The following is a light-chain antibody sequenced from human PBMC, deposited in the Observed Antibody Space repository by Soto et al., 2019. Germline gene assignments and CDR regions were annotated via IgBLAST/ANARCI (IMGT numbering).Light chain of an antibody. J-gene: IGKJ1*01. Sequence: EIVLTQSPGTLSLSPGERATLSCRASQSVSSSYLAWYQQKPGQAPRLLISGAATRATGIPARFSGRGSGTEFTLTVSSLQSEDFAVYYCQQYNNWPRTFGQGTKVDIK. V-gene: IGKV3-15*01. CDR1: QSVSSSY. CDR2: GAA. CDR3: QQYNNWPRT.